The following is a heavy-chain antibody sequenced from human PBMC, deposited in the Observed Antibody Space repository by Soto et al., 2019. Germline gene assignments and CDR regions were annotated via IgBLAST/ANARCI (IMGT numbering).Heavy chain of an antibody. Sequence: QVQLVESGGGVVQPGRSLRPSCAASGFPFTSYGMHWVREGPDKGLEWVAIISYDGSDKYYADSVKGRFTISRDNSKNTLNLEMNSLIPEDTALYYCVGGQYYFDYRGQGTLVIVPS. J-gene: IGHJ4*02. CDR2: ISYDGSDK. V-gene: IGHV3-30*03. D-gene: IGHD3-10*01. CDR3: VGGQYYFDY. CDR1: GFPFTSYG.